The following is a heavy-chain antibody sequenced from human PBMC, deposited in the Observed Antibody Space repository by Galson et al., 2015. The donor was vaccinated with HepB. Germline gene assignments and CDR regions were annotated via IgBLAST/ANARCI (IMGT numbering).Heavy chain of an antibody. D-gene: IGHD6-13*01. J-gene: IGHJ4*02. CDR3: ARDSSLLGSGLPPGVAAADSPPTMFFDN. CDR1: GFTFSQAW. V-gene: IGHV3-15*01. Sequence: SLRLSCAASGFTFSQAWMSWVRQAPGKGLEWVGRIKSKIDGGTTDYAAPVKERFTISRDDSKKMLYLQMNSLRAEDTAVYYCARDSSLLGSGLPPGVAAADSPPTMFFDNWGQGTLVTVSS. CDR2: IKSKIDGGTT.